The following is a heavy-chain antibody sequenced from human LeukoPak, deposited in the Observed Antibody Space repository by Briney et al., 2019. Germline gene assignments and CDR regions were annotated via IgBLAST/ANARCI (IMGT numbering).Heavy chain of an antibody. V-gene: IGHV4-59*01. Sequence: SETLSLTCTVSGGSISSYYWSWIRQPPGKGLEWIGYIYYSGSTSYNPSLKSRVTISVDTSKNQFSLKLSSVTAADTAVYYCARVREVLSYYDSSGYFVEYWGQGTLVTVSS. CDR1: GGSISSYY. D-gene: IGHD3-22*01. J-gene: IGHJ4*02. CDR2: IYYSGST. CDR3: ARVREVLSYYDSSGYFVEY.